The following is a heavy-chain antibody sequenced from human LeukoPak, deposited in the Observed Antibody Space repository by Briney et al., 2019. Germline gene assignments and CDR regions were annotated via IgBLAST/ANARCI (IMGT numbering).Heavy chain of an antibody. CDR1: GGSISSYY. CDR3: ARDPSSWGGSFDY. CDR2: IYYSGST. Sequence: SETLSLTCTVSGGSISSYYWSWIRQPPGKGLEWIGYIYYSGSTNYNPSLKSRVTISVDTSKNQFSLKLSPVTAADTAVYYCARDPSSWGGSFDYWGQGTLVTVSS. V-gene: IGHV4-59*01. J-gene: IGHJ4*02. D-gene: IGHD2-2*01.